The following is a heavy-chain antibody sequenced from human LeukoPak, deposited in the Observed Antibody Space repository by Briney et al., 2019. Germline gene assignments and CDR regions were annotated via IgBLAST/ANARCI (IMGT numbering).Heavy chain of an antibody. J-gene: IGHJ3*02. D-gene: IGHD2/OR15-2a*01. CDR2: ISGSGGST. V-gene: IGHV3-23*01. Sequence: PGGSLRLSCAASGFTFSSYWMSWVRQAPGKGLEWVSAISGSGGSTYYADSVKGRFTISRGNSKNTLYLQMNSLRAEDTAVYYCAKTFYDYLYAFDIWGQGTMVTVSS. CDR1: GFTFSSYW. CDR3: AKTFYDYLYAFDI.